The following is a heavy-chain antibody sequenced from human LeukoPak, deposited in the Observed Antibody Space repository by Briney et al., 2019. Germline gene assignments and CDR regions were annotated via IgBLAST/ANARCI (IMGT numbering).Heavy chain of an antibody. J-gene: IGHJ3*02. CDR2: IYPGDSDT. Sequence: GESLKISCKGSGYSFTSYWIGWVRQMPGKGLEWMGIIYPGDSDTRYSPSFQGQVTISADKSISTAYLQWSSLKASDTAMYYCARHRGRGIAAAGGPPGAFDIWGQGTMVTVSS. D-gene: IGHD6-13*01. V-gene: IGHV5-51*01. CDR1: GYSFTSYW. CDR3: ARHRGRGIAAAGGPPGAFDI.